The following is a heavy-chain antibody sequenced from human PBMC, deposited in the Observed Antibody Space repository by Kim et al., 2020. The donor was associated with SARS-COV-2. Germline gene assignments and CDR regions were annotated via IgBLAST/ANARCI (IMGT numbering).Heavy chain of an antibody. Sequence: GGSLRLSCAASGFTFSSYGMHWVRQAPGKGLEWVAVISYDGSNKYYADSVKGRFTISRDNSKNTLYLQMNSLRAEDTAVYYCAKDHREQLVRVYYGMDVWGQGTTVTVSS. CDR1: GFTFSSYG. CDR2: ISYDGSNK. V-gene: IGHV3-30*18. D-gene: IGHD6-13*01. CDR3: AKDHREQLVRVYYGMDV. J-gene: IGHJ6*02.